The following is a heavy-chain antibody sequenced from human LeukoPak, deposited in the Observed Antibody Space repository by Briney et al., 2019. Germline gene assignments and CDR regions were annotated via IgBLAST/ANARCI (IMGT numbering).Heavy chain of an antibody. Sequence: PGGSLRLSCAASGFTFSSYWMGWVRQAPGKGLEWVAIIKQDGNEKYYVDSVKGRFTISRDNAKNSLYLQMNSLRAEDTAVYYCARGEETWSKIYYYYYMDVWGKGTTVTISS. J-gene: IGHJ6*03. V-gene: IGHV3-7*01. CDR3: ARGEETWSKIYYYYYMDV. CDR2: IKQDGNEK. CDR1: GFTFSSYW. D-gene: IGHD2-8*02.